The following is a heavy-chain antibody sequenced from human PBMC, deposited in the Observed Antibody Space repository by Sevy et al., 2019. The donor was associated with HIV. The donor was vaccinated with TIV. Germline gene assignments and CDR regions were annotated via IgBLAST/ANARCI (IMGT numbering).Heavy chain of an antibody. J-gene: IGHJ4*02. CDR2: IDYSGST. V-gene: IGHV4-59*13. CDR3: ARGELLFQRQSPPTYYFDY. Sequence: SETLSLTCTVSGGSISSYYWSWILQPPGKALEWIGYIDYSGSTNYNPSLKSRVTISVDTSKNQFSLKLSSVTAADSAAYYCARGELLFQRQSPPTYYFDYWGQGTLVTVSS. D-gene: IGHD1-26*01. CDR1: GGSISSYY.